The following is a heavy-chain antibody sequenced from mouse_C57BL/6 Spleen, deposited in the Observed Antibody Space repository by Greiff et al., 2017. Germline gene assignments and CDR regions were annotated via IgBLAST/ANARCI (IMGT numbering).Heavy chain of an antibody. V-gene: IGHV5-9*01. CDR3: ASGSSGAMDY. J-gene: IGHJ4*01. D-gene: IGHD1-1*01. CDR2: ISGGGGNT. CDR1: GFTFSSYT. Sequence: EVHLVESGGGLVKPGGSLKLSCAASGFTFSSYTMSWVRQTPEKRLEWVATISGGGGNTYYPDSVKGRFTISRDNAKNTLYLQMSSLRSEDTALYYCASGSSGAMDYWGQGTSVTVSS.